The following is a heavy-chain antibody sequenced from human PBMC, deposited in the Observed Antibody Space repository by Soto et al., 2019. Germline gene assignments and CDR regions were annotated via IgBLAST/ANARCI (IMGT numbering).Heavy chain of an antibody. J-gene: IGHJ4*02. Sequence: ASLKVSCEASGYAFTGYYMHWVRQAPGQGLEWMGWINPNSGGTNYAQKFQGRVTMTRDTSISTAYMELSRLRSDDTAVYYCARVEYYYDSSGCLDYWGQGTLVIVSS. CDR3: ARVEYYYDSSGCLDY. V-gene: IGHV1-2*02. CDR2: INPNSGGT. D-gene: IGHD3-22*01. CDR1: GYAFTGYY.